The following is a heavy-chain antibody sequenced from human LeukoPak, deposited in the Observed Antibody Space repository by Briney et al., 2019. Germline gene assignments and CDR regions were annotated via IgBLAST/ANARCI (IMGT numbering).Heavy chain of an antibody. D-gene: IGHD4-11*01. CDR2: IYYSGST. Sequence: SETLSLACTVSGGSISSGSYYLVWIRQPPGKGLEWIGSIYYSGSTYYNPSLKSRVTISVDTPKNQFSLKLSSVTAADTAVYYCARLRPHYSNYDLGYFDYWGQGTLVTVSS. CDR1: GGSISSGSYY. V-gene: IGHV4-39*01. J-gene: IGHJ4*02. CDR3: ARLRPHYSNYDLGYFDY.